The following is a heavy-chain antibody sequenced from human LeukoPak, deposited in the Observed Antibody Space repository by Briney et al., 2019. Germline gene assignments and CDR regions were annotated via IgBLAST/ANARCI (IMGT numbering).Heavy chain of an antibody. CDR2: ISGDGLRT. J-gene: IGHJ4*02. D-gene: IGHD3-16*01. CDR1: GFSFTTYA. V-gene: IGHV3-23*01. CDR3: TLHYDYVWETYSYDY. Sequence: PGGSLRLSCAASGFSFTTYAMSWVRQARGKGLEWVSLISGDGLRTYYADSVKGRFTISRDNSKNTLFLQMNSLRAEDTAIYYCTLHYDYVWETYSYDYWGQGTLVTVSS.